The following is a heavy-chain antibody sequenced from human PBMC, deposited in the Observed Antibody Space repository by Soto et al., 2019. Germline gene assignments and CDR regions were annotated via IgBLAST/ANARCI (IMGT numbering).Heavy chain of an antibody. CDR1: GGSISRYY. V-gene: IGHV4-59*08. CDR3: ARFNWYFDL. CDR2: ISYSGST. J-gene: IGHJ2*01. Sequence: QVQLQESGPGLVKPSETMSLTCTVSGGSISRYYWSWIRQPPGKGLEWIGYISYSGSTTYNPSLKSRVTISVDTSKTQFSMKLSSVTAADTAVYYCARFNWYFDLWGRGTLVTVSS.